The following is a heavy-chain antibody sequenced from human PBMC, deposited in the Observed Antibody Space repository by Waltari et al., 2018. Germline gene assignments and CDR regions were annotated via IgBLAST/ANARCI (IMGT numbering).Heavy chain of an antibody. CDR2: ISYDGSNK. V-gene: IGHV3-30-3*01. Sequence: QVQLVESGGGVVQPGRSLRLSCAASGFTFSSYAMHWVRQAPGKGLGWVAVISYDGSNKYYADSVKGRFTISRDNSKNTLYLQMNSLRAEDTAVYYCASQKPPYSSLDYWGQGTLVTVSS. CDR3: ASQKPPYSSLDY. J-gene: IGHJ4*02. CDR1: GFTFSSYA. D-gene: IGHD6-19*01.